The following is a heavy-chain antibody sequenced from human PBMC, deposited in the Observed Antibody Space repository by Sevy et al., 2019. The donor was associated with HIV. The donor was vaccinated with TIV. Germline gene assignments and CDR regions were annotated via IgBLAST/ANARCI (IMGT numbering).Heavy chain of an antibody. D-gene: IGHD6-13*01. J-gene: IGHJ4*02. CDR2: IRYDGSDK. CDR3: AKDLAGPGRRYFDY. Sequence: GGSLRLSCTASGFTFSNFGMHWVRQVPGKGLEWVTFIRYDGSDKYYAASVKGRFIISRDDSKNTLYLQMDSLRDEDTAIYYCAKDLAGPGRRYFDYWGQGTLVTVSS. CDR1: GFTFSNFG. V-gene: IGHV3-30*02.